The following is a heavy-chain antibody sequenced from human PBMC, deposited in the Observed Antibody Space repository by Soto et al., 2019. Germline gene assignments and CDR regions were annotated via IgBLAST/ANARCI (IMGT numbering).Heavy chain of an antibody. CDR2: IKSKTDGGTT. CDR1: GFTFSNAW. V-gene: IGHV3-15*01. Sequence: PGWSLRLSCAASGFTFSNAWMSWVRQAPGKGLEWVGRIKSKTDGGTTDYAAPVKGRFTISRDDSKNTLYLQMNSLKTEDTAVYYCTIEGVLYRSRWLATGNSYYYYGMDVWGQGTTVTVSS. J-gene: IGHJ6*01. CDR3: TIEGVLYRSRWLATGNSYYYYGMDV. D-gene: IGHD6-13*01.